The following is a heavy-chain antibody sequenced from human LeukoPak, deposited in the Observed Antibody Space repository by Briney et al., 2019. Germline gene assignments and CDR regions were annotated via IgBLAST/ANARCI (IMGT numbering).Heavy chain of an antibody. V-gene: IGHV3-20*04. J-gene: IGHJ4*02. CDR3: ARQEARNYYYEGLDY. CDR2: INWNGGST. CDR1: GFTFDDYG. Sequence: GGSLRLSCAASGFTFDDYGMSWVRQAPGKGLEWVSGINWNGGSTVYADSVKGRFTISRDNAKNSLYLQMNSLRPDDTAIYFCARQEARNYYYEGLDYWGQGNLVTVSS. D-gene: IGHD3-22*01.